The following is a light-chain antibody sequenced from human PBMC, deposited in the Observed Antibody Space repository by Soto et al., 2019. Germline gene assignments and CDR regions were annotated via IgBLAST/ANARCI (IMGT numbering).Light chain of an antibody. J-gene: IGKJ1*01. CDR2: GAS. CDR1: QSVRNN. Sequence: TVMTQSPATLSVSLGERVTLSCRASQSVRNNLAWYQQKPGQAPRLLIYGASTRATDTPARFSGSGSGTEFTLTISGLQSEDFAVYYCQEYDNWPPWTFRQGTKVDIK. CDR3: QEYDNWPPWT. V-gene: IGKV3-15*01.